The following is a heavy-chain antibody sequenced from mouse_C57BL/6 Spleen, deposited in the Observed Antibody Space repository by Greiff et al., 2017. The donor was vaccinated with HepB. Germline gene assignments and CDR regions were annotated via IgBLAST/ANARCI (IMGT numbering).Heavy chain of an antibody. D-gene: IGHD1-1*01. J-gene: IGHJ2*01. CDR1: GYTFTDYE. CDR2: IDPETGGT. Sequence: VQLVESGAELVRPGASVTLSCKASGYTFTDYEMHWVKQTPVHGLEWIGAIDPETGGTAYNQKFKGKAILTADKSSSTAYMELRSLTSEDSAVYYCTRSYITTVNFDYWGQGTTLTVSS. V-gene: IGHV1-15*01. CDR3: TRSYITTVNFDY.